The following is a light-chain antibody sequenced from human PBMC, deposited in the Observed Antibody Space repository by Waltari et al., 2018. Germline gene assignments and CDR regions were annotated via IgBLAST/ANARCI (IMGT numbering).Light chain of an antibody. CDR3: QYHGALPIT. CDR1: QSVTSTY. CDR2: SSF. J-gene: IGKJ4*01. Sequence: VLTQSPGTLSLSPGERAPLSCRARQSVTSTYLAWSQQKPGQAPRLLIFSSFRRATDIPERFSGSGSGTDFTLTINRLEPEDFAVYYCQYHGALPITFGGGTKVDI. V-gene: IGKV3-20*01.